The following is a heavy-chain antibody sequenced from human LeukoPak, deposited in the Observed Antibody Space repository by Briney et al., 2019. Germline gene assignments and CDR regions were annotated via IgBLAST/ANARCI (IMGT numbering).Heavy chain of an antibody. J-gene: IGHJ4*02. CDR2: ISSSGSTI. V-gene: IGHV3-48*03. Sequence: GGSLRLSCAASGFTFSSYEMNWVRQAPGKGLEWVSYISSSGSTIYYADSVKGRFTISRDNAKNSLYLQMNSLRAEDTAVYYCARESLLLWFGELSAVLDYWGQGTLVTVSS. CDR1: GFTFSSYE. D-gene: IGHD3-10*01. CDR3: ARESLLLWFGELSAVLDY.